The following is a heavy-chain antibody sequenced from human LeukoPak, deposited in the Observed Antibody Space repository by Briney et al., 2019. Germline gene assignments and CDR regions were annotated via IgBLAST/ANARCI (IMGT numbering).Heavy chain of an antibody. CDR1: GGSVTSSSHY. J-gene: IGHJ5*02. CDR2: IYYSGTT. D-gene: IGHD2-15*01. Sequence: SETLSLTCTVSGGSVTSSSHYWGWIRQPPGKGLEWIASIYYSGTTHYNPSHQSRVTMSVDTSKNQFSLKLSSVTAADTAVYYCARVNTQGVPSPWGQGILVTVSS. CDR3: ARVNTQGVPSP. V-gene: IGHV4-39*01.